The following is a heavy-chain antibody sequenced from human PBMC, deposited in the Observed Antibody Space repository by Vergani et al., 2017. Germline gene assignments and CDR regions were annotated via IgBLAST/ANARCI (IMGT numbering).Heavy chain of an antibody. CDR1: GGSFSGYY. V-gene: IGHV4-34*01. J-gene: IGHJ4*02. CDR2: INHSGNT. CDR3: AGGGDIVVVPAAMPGFDY. D-gene: IGHD2-2*01. Sequence: QVQLQQWGGGLLKPSETLSLTCAVYGGSFSGYYWSWIRQPPGKGLEWIGEINHSGNTNYNPSLKSRVTISVETSKNQYSLKLSSVTAADTAVYYCAGGGDIVVVPAAMPGFDYWGQGTLVTVSS.